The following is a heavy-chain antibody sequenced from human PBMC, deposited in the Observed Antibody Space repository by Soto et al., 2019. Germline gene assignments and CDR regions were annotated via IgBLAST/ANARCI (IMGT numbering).Heavy chain of an antibody. Sequence: GASVKVSCKASGYTFTSYAMHCVRQAPGQRLEWMGWINAGNGNTKYSQKFQGRVTITRDTSASTAYMELSSLRSEDTAVYYCARDRVPLSPNFGVVIMGLRYWGQGTLVTVSS. CDR1: GYTFTSYA. J-gene: IGHJ4*02. V-gene: IGHV1-3*01. CDR3: ARDRVPLSPNFGVVIMGLRY. D-gene: IGHD3-3*01. CDR2: INAGNGNT.